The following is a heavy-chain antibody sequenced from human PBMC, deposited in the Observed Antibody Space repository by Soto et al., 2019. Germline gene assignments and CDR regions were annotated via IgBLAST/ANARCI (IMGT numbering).Heavy chain of an antibody. J-gene: IGHJ3*01. CDR2: IYSGGST. V-gene: IGHV3-53*01. CDR3: AKSGGNGWFADAFDV. D-gene: IGHD6-19*01. CDR1: GFIVSSYY. Sequence: PGGSLRLSCAGSGFIVSSYYMSWVRQAPGKGLEWISVIYSGGSTYYADSVKGRFTISRDNSENTLYLQLNGLRAEDTAVYYCAKSGGNGWFADAFDVWGQGTMVTVS.